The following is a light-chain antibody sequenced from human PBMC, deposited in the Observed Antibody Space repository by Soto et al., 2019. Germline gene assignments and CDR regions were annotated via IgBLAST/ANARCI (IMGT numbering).Light chain of an antibody. J-gene: IGLJ3*02. Sequence: QSVLTQPASVSGSPGQSITISCTGTSSDIGSNNYVSWFQQRPGKAPTLIIYEVSNRPSGVSTHFSGSKSGNTASLTISGLLPEDEAEYYCSSYTTTSRLFGGVTKLTF. CDR3: SSYTTTSRL. V-gene: IGLV2-14*01. CDR2: EVS. CDR1: SSDIGSNNY.